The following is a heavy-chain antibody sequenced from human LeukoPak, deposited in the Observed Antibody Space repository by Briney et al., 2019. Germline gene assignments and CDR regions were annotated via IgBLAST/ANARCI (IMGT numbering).Heavy chain of an antibody. Sequence: PSETLSLTCTVSGGSVSNYYWSWIRQPPGKGLEWIGYIYYSGSTNYNPSLKSRVTISVDTSKNQFSLKLSSVTAADTAVYYCARGGYSPCSGGSCWSDDAFDIWGQGTMVTVSS. D-gene: IGHD2-15*01. CDR2: IYYSGST. J-gene: IGHJ3*02. CDR1: GGSVSNYY. V-gene: IGHV4-59*02. CDR3: ARGGYSPCSGGSCWSDDAFDI.